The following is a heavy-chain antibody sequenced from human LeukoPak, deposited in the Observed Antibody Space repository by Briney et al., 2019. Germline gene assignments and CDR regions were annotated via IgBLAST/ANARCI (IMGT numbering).Heavy chain of an antibody. V-gene: IGHV3-7*04. CDR1: GFTFSSYT. J-gene: IGHJ4*02. Sequence: PGGSPRLSCAASGFTFSSYTMTWVRQAPGKGPEFVATMNRDGSEVAYGDSVRDRFTISRDNAKNSLYLQMYSLRAEDTAVYYCARGIDEWLYLYYWGQGALVTVSS. CDR2: MNRDGSEV. CDR3: ARGIDEWLYLYY. D-gene: IGHD3-22*01.